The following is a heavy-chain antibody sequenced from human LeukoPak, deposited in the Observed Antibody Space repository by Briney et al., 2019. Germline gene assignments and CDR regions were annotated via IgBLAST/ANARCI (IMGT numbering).Heavy chain of an antibody. CDR2: INHSGST. Sequence: SETLSLTCAVYGGSFSGYYWSWIRQPPGKGLEWIGEINHSGSTNYNPSLKSRVTISVDTSKNQFSLKLSSVTAADTAIYYCARDLAVAGTNYFDFWGQGVLVTVSS. CDR1: GGSFSGYY. D-gene: IGHD6-19*01. V-gene: IGHV4-34*01. J-gene: IGHJ4*02. CDR3: ARDLAVAGTNYFDF.